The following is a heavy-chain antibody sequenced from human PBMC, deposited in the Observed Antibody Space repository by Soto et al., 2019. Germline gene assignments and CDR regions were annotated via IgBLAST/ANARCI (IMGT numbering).Heavy chain of an antibody. Sequence: SETLSLTCTVSGGSISRFYWSCIRQPAGKGLEGIGLIDSGGRNNYNPSLKIRVTTSVDTSKNQFSLRLSSVTAADAAMYYCARGSSRWDYWGQGTLVTVSS. J-gene: IGHJ4*02. V-gene: IGHV4-4*07. CDR1: GGSISRFY. CDR2: IDSGGRN. D-gene: IGHD6-13*01. CDR3: ARGSSRWDY.